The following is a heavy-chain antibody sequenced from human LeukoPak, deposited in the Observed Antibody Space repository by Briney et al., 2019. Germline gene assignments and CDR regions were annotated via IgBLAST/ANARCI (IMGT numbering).Heavy chain of an antibody. J-gene: IGHJ2*01. CDR2: ISSSSSYI. D-gene: IGHD3-9*01. Sequence: GGSLRLSCAASGFTFSSYGMNWVRQAPGKGLEWVSSISSSSSYIYYADSVKGQFTISRDNSKNTLYLQMNNLRAEDTAVYYCVKDGLDWGSYFDLWGRGTLVTVSS. CDR3: VKDGLDWGSYFDL. CDR1: GFTFSSYG. V-gene: IGHV3-21*04.